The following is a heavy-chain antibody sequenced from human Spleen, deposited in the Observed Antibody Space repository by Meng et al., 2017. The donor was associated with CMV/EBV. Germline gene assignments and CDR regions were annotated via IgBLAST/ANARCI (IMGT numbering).Heavy chain of an antibody. CDR1: GFTVSSNY. V-gene: IGHV3-53*01. CDR3: AKVRGYSSGSDDY. J-gene: IGHJ4*02. CDR2: IYSDGST. D-gene: IGHD6-19*01. Sequence: GGSLRLSCAASGFTVSSNYMSWVRQAPGKGLEWVSVIYSDGSTYYADSVKGRFTISRDNSKNTLYLQMNSLRADDTAVYYCAKVRGYSSGSDDYWGQGTLVTVSS.